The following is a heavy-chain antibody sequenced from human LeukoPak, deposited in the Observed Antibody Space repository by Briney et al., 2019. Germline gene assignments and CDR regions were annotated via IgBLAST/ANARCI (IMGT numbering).Heavy chain of an antibody. V-gene: IGHV3-15*01. CDR3: TIIPQWELLQFDY. CDR2: IKSKTDGGTT. J-gene: IGHJ4*02. Sequence: GGSLRLSCAASGFTFSNAWMSWVRQAPGKGLEWVGRIKSKTDGGTTDYAAPVKGRFTISRDDSKNTLYLQMNSLKTEDTAVYYCTIIPQWELLQFDYWGQGTLVTVSS. D-gene: IGHD1-26*01. CDR1: GFTFSNAW.